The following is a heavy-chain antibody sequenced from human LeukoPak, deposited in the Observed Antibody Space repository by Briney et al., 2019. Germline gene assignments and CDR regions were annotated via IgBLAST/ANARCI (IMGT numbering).Heavy chain of an antibody. CDR1: GGSISSSSYY. CDR3: AGLRQLVLIDY. J-gene: IGHJ4*02. D-gene: IGHD6-13*01. V-gene: IGHV4-39*01. CDR2: IYYSRST. Sequence: SETLSLICTVSGGSISSSSYYWGWIRQPPGKGLEWIGSIYYSRSTYYNPSLRSRVTISVDTSKNQFSLKLSSVTAADTAVYYCAGLRQLVLIDYWGQGTLVTVSS.